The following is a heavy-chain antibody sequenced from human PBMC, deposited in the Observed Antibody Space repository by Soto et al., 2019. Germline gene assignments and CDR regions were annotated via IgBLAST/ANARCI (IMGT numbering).Heavy chain of an antibody. J-gene: IGHJ4*02. V-gene: IGHV3-33*01. CDR1: GFTFSSYG. CDR3: ARWGIAAGDY. CDR2: IWYDGSNK. D-gene: IGHD6-13*01. Sequence: QVQLVESGGGVVQPGRSLRLSCAASGFTFSSYGMHWVRQAPGKGLEWVAVIWYDGSNKYYAVSVKGRFTISRDNSKNTLDLQMNSLGAEDTAVYYCARWGIAAGDYWGQVTLVTVSS.